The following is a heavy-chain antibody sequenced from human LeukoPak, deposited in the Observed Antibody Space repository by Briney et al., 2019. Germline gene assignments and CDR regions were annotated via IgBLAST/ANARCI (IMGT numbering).Heavy chain of an antibody. D-gene: IGHD1-26*01. CDR2: IYPGDSDT. Sequence: ESXXIXXXGXXYXXTXYXIXXVXQMPGKGLEWMGIIYPGDSDTRYSPSFQGQVTISADKSISTAYLQWSSLKASDTAMYYCARQRMGRYDYWGQGTLVTVSS. J-gene: IGHJ4*02. V-gene: IGHV5-51*01. CDR1: XYXXTXYX. CDR3: ARQRMGRYDY.